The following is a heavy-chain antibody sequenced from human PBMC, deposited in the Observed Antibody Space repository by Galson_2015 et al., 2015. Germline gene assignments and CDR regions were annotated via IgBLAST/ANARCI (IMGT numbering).Heavy chain of an antibody. Sequence: SLRLSCAASGFTFSSYCMSWVRQAPGKGLEWVSCITKSSSYKYYADSVKGRFTISRDNAKNSLYLQMNSLRAEDTAVYYCAREVVTGKWGDYWGQGILVTVSS. V-gene: IGHV3-21*01. CDR3: AREVVTGKWGDY. D-gene: IGHD4-23*01. CDR1: GFTFSSYC. CDR2: ITKSSSYK. J-gene: IGHJ4*02.